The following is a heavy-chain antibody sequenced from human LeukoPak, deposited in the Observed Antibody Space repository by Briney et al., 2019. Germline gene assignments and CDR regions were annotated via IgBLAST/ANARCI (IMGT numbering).Heavy chain of an antibody. D-gene: IGHD3-22*01. V-gene: IGHV3-23*01. J-gene: IGHJ4*02. CDR3: ARGGHSSAFFDY. Sequence: GGSLRLSCAASGFTFSIYAMSWVRQAPEKGLEWVSTISGSGGSTYYADSVRGRFTISRDNSKNTLYLQMNSLRAEDTAVYYCARGGHSSAFFDYWGQGTLVTVSS. CDR1: GFTFSIYA. CDR2: ISGSGGST.